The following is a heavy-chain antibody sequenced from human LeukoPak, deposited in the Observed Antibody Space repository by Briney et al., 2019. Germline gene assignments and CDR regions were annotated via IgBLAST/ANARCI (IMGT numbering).Heavy chain of an antibody. D-gene: IGHD3-10*01. CDR3: AESLLLWFGESTRLYYFDY. J-gene: IGHJ4*02. CDR2: ISGSGGST. CDR1: GFTFSSYA. V-gene: IGHV3-23*01. Sequence: GGSLSLSCAASGFTFSSYAISWVRQAPGKGLEWVSGISGSGGSTYYADSVKGRFTISRDNSKNTLYLQMNSLRAEDTAVYYCAESLLLWFGESTRLYYFDYWGQGTLVTVSS.